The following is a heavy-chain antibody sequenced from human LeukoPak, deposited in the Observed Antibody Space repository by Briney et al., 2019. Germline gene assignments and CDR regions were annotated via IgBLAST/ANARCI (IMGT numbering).Heavy chain of an antibody. CDR2: IYYSGST. CDR1: GGSISDSRYF. V-gene: IGHV4-39*01. D-gene: IGHD3-10*01. Sequence: KPSETLSLTCTVSGGSISDSRYFWGWIRQPPGKGLEWIGSIYYSGSTYYNPSLKSRVTISVDTSKNQFSLKLSSVTAADTAVYYCARQDYGSGRKMRENWFDPWGQGTLVTVSS. J-gene: IGHJ5*02. CDR3: ARQDYGSGRKMRENWFDP.